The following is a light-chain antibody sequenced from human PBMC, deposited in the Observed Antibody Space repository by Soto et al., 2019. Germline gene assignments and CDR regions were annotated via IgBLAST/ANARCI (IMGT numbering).Light chain of an antibody. CDR2: GAS. CDR1: QPVNNN. CDR3: KQYNNWPWT. Sequence: IVMTQSPATLSVSPGDRATLSCRSSQPVNNNLAWYQHKPGQAPRLLIYGASTRATGIQARFSGGGSGTEFTLTISSLQSEDFAVYYCKQYNNWPWTFGQGTKVDIK. V-gene: IGKV3-15*01. J-gene: IGKJ1*01.